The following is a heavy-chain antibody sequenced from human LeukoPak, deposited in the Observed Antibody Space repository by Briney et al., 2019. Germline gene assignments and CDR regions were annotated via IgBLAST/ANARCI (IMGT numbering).Heavy chain of an antibody. D-gene: IGHD3-3*02. Sequence: SETLSLTCTVSGGSISSYYWSWIRQPPGKGLEWIGYIYYSGSTNYNPSLKSRVTISMDPSKNQFSLKLSSVTAADTAVYYCARGRFSVYYFDYWGQGSLVTVSS. CDR1: GGSISSYY. CDR3: ARGRFSVYYFDY. J-gene: IGHJ4*02. V-gene: IGHV4-59*12. CDR2: IYYSGST.